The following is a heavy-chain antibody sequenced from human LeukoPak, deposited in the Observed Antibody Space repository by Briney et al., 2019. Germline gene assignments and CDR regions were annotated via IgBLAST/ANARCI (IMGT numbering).Heavy chain of an antibody. CDR1: GFTFDDYA. J-gene: IGHJ4*02. CDR3: AKDAIAAVGYFDY. CDR2: ISWNSGSI. D-gene: IGHD6-6*01. Sequence: GGSLRLSCAASGFTFDDYAMHWVRQAPGKGLEWVSGISWNSGSIGYADSVKGRFTISRDNAKNSLYLQMNSLRAEDTALYYCAKDAIAAVGYFDYWGQGTLVTVSS. V-gene: IGHV3-9*01.